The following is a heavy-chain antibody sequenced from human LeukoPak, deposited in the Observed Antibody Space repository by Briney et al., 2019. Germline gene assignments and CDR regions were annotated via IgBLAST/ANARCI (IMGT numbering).Heavy chain of an antibody. CDR1: RFTFNSYA. CDR2: IGGSNGIT. D-gene: IGHD5-12*01. CDR3: ARNENSGWGYFDY. J-gene: IGHJ4*02. V-gene: IGHV3-23*01. Sequence: GGSLRLSCAASRFTFNSYAMSWVRQAPGKGLEWVSVIGGSNGITFYVGSVKGRFTISRDNSKDTLYLQMNSLRAEGTAVYYCARNENSGWGYFDYWGQGTLVTVSS.